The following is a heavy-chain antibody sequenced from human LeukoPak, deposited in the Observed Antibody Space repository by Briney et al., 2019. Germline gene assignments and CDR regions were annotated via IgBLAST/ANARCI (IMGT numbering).Heavy chain of an antibody. CDR1: GFTFSGYW. CDR2: INQDGSEK. Sequence: GGSLRLSCAASGFTFSGYWMSWVRQAPGKGLEWVANINQDGSEKYYVDSVKGPFTISRDNAKNSLFLQMGSLRVEDTAVYYCARESTAGYNSSWYGFRNWGQGTLVSVSS. CDR3: ARESTAGYNSSWYGFRN. J-gene: IGHJ1*01. D-gene: IGHD6-13*01. V-gene: IGHV3-7*01.